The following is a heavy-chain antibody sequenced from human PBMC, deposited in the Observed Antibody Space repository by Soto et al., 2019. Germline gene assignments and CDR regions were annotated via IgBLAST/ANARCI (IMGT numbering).Heavy chain of an antibody. V-gene: IGHV3-33*01. CDR3: ARDGYCSGGSCYSVPVFDY. J-gene: IGHJ4*02. CDR2: IWYDGSNK. Sequence: QVQLVESGGGVVQPGRSLRLSCAASGFTFSSYGMHWVRQAPGKGLEWVAVIWYDGSNKYYADSVKGRFTISRDNSKNTRYLQMTGLRAEDTAVYYCARDGYCSGGSCYSVPVFDYWAQGTLITVSS. D-gene: IGHD2-15*01. CDR1: GFTFSSYG.